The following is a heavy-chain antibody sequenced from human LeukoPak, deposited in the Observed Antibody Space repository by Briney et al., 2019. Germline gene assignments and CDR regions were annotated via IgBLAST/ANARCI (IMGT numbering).Heavy chain of an antibody. V-gene: IGHV3-30-3*01. Sequence: PGGSLRLSCAASGFTFSSYAMHWVRQAPGKGLEWVAVISYDGSNKYYADSVKGRFTISRDNSKNTLYLQMNSLRAEDTAVYYCAKDFRSKLHESFDYWGQGTLVTVSS. CDR3: AKDFRSKLHESFDY. D-gene: IGHD1-26*01. CDR1: GFTFSSYA. J-gene: IGHJ4*02. CDR2: ISYDGSNK.